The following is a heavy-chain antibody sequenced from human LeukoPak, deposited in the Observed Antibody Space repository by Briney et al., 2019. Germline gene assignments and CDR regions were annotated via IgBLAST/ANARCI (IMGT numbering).Heavy chain of an antibody. CDR2: IYYSGST. V-gene: IGHV4-59*06. J-gene: IGHJ4*02. Sequence: PSETLSLTCTVSGGSISSYYWSWIRQPPGKGLEWIGYIYYSGSTYYNPSLKSRVTISVDTSKNQFSLKLSSVTAADTAVYYCARDADMYFDYWGQGTLVTVSS. D-gene: IGHD5-24*01. CDR1: GGSISSYY. CDR3: ARDADMYFDY.